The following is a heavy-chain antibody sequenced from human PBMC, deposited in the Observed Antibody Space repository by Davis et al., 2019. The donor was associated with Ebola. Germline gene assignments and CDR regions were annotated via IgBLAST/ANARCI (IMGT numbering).Heavy chain of an antibody. Sequence: PGGSLRLSCAVYGGSFSGYYWSWIRQPPGKGLEWIGEINHSGSTNYNPSLKSRVTISVDTSKNQFSLKLSSVTAADTAVYYCARGGDRYCSSTSCYLFRFNWFDPWGQGTLVTVSS. CDR1: GGSFSGYY. J-gene: IGHJ5*02. V-gene: IGHV4-34*01. D-gene: IGHD2-2*01. CDR2: INHSGST. CDR3: ARGGDRYCSSTSCYLFRFNWFDP.